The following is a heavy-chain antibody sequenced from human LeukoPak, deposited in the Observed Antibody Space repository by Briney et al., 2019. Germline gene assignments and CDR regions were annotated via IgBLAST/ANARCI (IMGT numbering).Heavy chain of an antibody. V-gene: IGHV4-61*02. Sequence: PSETLYLTCTVSGGSISSGSYYWSWIRQPAGKGLEWIGRIYTSGSTNYNPSLKSRVTISVDTSKNQFSLKLSSVTAADTAVYYCARDSSGWYSAVYYFEYWGQGTLVTVSS. CDR2: IYTSGST. D-gene: IGHD6-19*01. J-gene: IGHJ4*02. CDR3: ARDSSGWYSAVYYFEY. CDR1: GGSISSGSYY.